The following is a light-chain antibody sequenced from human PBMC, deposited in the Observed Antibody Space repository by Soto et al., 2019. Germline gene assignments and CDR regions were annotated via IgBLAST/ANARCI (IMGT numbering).Light chain of an antibody. CDR3: QQYHNWPPLT. Sequence: ETVMTQSPTTLSVSPGERATLSCRASQSVDTFLAWYQHKPGQAPRLLIYAASTRATGVPSRFSGSGSGTEFTLTISSLQSEDFAVYYCQQYHNWPPLTFGGGTKVEIK. J-gene: IGKJ4*01. V-gene: IGKV3-15*01. CDR1: QSVDTF. CDR2: AAS.